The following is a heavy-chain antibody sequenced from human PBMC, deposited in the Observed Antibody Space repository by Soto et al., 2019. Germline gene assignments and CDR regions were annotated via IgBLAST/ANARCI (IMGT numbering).Heavy chain of an antibody. Sequence: SETLSLTCTVSGGSLSSYYWTWIRQSPGKGLEWIGYVYFSGNTNYNPSLKSRVTISIDTSKNQFSLRLASVTAADTAFYYCGSVRPSGYVLSWGQGTPVTVSS. CDR3: GSVRPSGYVLS. CDR1: GGSLSSYY. CDR2: VYFSGNT. D-gene: IGHD6-25*01. V-gene: IGHV4-59*01. J-gene: IGHJ5*02.